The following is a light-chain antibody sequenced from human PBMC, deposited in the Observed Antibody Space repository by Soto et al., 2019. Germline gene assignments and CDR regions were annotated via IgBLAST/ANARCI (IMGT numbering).Light chain of an antibody. CDR1: QSINKW. J-gene: IGKJ2*03. Sequence: DTEMTQSPSSVSASVGDRVTITCRASQSINKWLAWYQQKPGKAPKLLIHSASNLQGGVPSRFSGSGSGTDFTRTINGXXXXXXXXXXCQQSNS. V-gene: IGKV1-12*01. CDR3: QQSNS. CDR2: SAS.